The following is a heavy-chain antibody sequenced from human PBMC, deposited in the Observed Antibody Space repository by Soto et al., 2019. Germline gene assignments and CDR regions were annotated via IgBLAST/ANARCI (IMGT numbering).Heavy chain of an antibody. V-gene: IGHV4-59*01. Sequence: SETLSLTCTVSGGSISSYYWSWIRQPPGKGLEWIGYIYYSGSTNYYPSLKSRVTISVDTSKNQFSLKLSSVTAADTAVYYCARVGYYDSSGYPDYWGQGTLVTVSS. CDR1: GGSISSYY. CDR2: IYYSGST. CDR3: ARVGYYDSSGYPDY. D-gene: IGHD3-22*01. J-gene: IGHJ4*02.